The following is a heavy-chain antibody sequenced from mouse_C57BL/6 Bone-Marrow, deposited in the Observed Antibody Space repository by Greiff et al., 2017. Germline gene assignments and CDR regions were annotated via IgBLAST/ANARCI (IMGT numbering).Heavy chain of an antibody. CDR3: ARDEGSGNDFDY. V-gene: IGHV1-64*01. CDR2: IHPNSGST. CDR1: GYTFTSYW. Sequence: VQLQQPGAELVKPGASVKLSCKASGYTFTSYWMHWVKQRPGQGLEWIGMIHPNSGSTNYNEKFKSKATLTVDKSSSTAYMQLSSLTSEDSAVYYCARDEGSGNDFDYWGQGTTLTVSS. J-gene: IGHJ2*01.